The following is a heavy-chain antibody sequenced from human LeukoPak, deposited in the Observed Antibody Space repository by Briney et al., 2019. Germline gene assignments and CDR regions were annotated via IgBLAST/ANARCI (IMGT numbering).Heavy chain of an antibody. V-gene: IGHV3-23*01. D-gene: IGHD4-23*01. CDR1: GFTFSSYA. Sequence: GGSLRLSCAASGFTFSSYAMSWVSQPPRKGRKWVSTSSDTTYYTDSVKGRFTISRDTSKNTLYLQMNSLGAADTAVYYCARSRGPGNHYFDYWGQGALVTVSS. J-gene: IGHJ4*02. CDR2: SSDTT. CDR3: ARSRGPGNHYFDY.